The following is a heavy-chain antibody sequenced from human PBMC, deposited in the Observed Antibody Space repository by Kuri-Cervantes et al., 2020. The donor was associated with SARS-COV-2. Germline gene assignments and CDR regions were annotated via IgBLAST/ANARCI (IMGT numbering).Heavy chain of an antibody. CDR3: ASAVRFLESLLLPVVAFDI. J-gene: IGHJ3*02. V-gene: IGHV1-2*02. D-gene: IGHD3-3*01. CDR2: INPNICGT. CDR1: GYTFNGYY. Sequence: SVKVSRKASGYTFNGYYMHWVRQAPGQGLEWMGWINPNICGTNYAQKYQGRVTMTRDTSISTAYMELSRLRSDDTAVYYCASAVRFLESLLLPVVAFDIWGQGTMVTVSS.